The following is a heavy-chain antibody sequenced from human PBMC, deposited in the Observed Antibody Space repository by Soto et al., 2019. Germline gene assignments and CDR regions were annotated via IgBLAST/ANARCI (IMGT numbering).Heavy chain of an antibody. Sequence: FPRLSCAASGFTFSSYGMHWVRQAPGKGLEWVAVIWYDGSNKYYADSVKGRFTISRDNSKNTPYLQMNSLRAEDTAVYYCAKGGYSSGWYAKSFDSWGQGTLVTVSS. V-gene: IGHV3-33*06. D-gene: IGHD6-19*01. CDR1: GFTFSSYG. CDR3: AKGGYSSGWYAKSFDS. CDR2: IWYDGSNK. J-gene: IGHJ5*01.